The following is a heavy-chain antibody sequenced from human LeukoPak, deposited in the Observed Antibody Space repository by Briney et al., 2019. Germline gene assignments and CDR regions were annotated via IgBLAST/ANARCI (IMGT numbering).Heavy chain of an antibody. J-gene: IGHJ4*02. CDR1: GFTFSDYY. V-gene: IGHV3-11*01. D-gene: IGHD2-15*01. Sequence: PGGSLRLPCAASGFTFSDYYMSWIRQAPGKGLEWVSYISSSGSTIYYADSVKGRFTISRDNAKNSLYLQMNSLRAEDTAVYYCARVGRYCSGGSCYLLNAYYFDYWGQGTLVTVSS. CDR3: ARVGRYCSGGSCYLLNAYYFDY. CDR2: ISSSGSTI.